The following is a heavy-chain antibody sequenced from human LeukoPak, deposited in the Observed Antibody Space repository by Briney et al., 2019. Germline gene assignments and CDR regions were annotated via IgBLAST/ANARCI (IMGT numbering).Heavy chain of an antibody. CDR3: AGQGSISPFHL. V-gene: IGHV4-34*01. CDR1: IGSFSGYH. D-gene: IGHD6-13*01. Sequence: SETLSLTCAVYIGSFSGYHWSWIRQPPGKGLEGIGEIDHSGKTKYHPSLKSQVTISVDRCKNQYSLSLRCVSAAGTAVGCFAGQGSISPFHLCGRGTLVTVSS. J-gene: IGHJ5*02. CDR2: IDHSGKT.